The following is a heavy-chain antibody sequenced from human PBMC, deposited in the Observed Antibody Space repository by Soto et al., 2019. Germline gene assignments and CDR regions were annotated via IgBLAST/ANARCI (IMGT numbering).Heavy chain of an antibody. Sequence: EVQLLESGGGLVQPGGSLRLSCAASGFTFSSYAMSWVRQALGKGLEWVSAISGSGGSTYNADSVKGRFPIARDNSKSTMCLQMNSLRAEDTAVYYCAKSSGYSYGYVIDYWGQGTLVTVSS. V-gene: IGHV3-23*01. J-gene: IGHJ4*02. CDR3: AKSSGYSYGYVIDY. CDR2: ISGSGGST. D-gene: IGHD5-18*01. CDR1: GFTFSSYA.